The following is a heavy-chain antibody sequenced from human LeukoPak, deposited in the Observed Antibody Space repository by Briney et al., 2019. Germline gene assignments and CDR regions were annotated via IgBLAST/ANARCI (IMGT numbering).Heavy chain of an antibody. CDR3: ARDLEDYVWGSYRSPPGY. J-gene: IGHJ4*02. V-gene: IGHV3-74*01. Sequence: GGSLRLSCAASGFTLSSYWMHWVRQAPGKGLVWVSRINSDGSSTSYADSVKGRFTISRDNAKNTLYLQMNSLRAEDTAVYYCARDLEDYVWGSYRSPPGYWGQGTLVTVSS. CDR2: INSDGSST. D-gene: IGHD3-16*02. CDR1: GFTLSSYW.